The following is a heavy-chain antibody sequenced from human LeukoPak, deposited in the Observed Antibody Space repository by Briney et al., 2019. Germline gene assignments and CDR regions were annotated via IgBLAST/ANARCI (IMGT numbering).Heavy chain of an antibody. CDR1: GFTFSSYW. D-gene: IGHD1-26*01. Sequence: GGSLRLSCAASGFTFSSYWMHWVRQLPGKGLAWVSRINSDGSSTSYADSVKGRFTISRDNAKNSLYLQMNSLRAEDTALYYCAREWELLDYWGQGTLVTVSS. CDR3: AREWELLDY. J-gene: IGHJ4*02. V-gene: IGHV3-74*01. CDR2: INSDGSST.